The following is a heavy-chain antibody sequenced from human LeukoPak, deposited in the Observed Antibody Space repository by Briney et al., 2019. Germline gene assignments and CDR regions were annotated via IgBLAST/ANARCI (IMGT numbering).Heavy chain of an antibody. V-gene: IGHV3-23*01. CDR2: ISGSGGST. J-gene: IGHJ6*03. Sequence: PGGSLRLSCAASGFTFSSYGMSWVRQAPGKRLEWVSAISGSGGSTYYADSVKGRFTISRDNSKNTLYLQMNSLRAEDTAVYYCAKFGGDTYYYYYMDVWGKGTTVTISS. D-gene: IGHD2-21*02. CDR1: GFTFSSYG. CDR3: AKFGGDTYYYYYMDV.